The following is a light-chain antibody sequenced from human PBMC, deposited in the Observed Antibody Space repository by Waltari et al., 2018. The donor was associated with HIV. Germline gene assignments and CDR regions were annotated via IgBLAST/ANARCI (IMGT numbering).Light chain of an antibody. Sequence: QSALTQPASVSGSPGQSITISCTGTSSDVGSYNLVSWYQQHPGKAPKLMIYEGSKRPSGVSNRFSGSKSGTTASLTISGLQAEDEADYYCCSYAGRHVFGTGTKVTVL. CDR1: SSDVGSYNL. CDR3: CSYAGRHV. V-gene: IGLV2-23*01. CDR2: EGS. J-gene: IGLJ1*01.